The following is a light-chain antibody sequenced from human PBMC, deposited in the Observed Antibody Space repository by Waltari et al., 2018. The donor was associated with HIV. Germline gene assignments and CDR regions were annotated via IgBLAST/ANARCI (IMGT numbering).Light chain of an antibody. Sequence: SALTQPRSVSGSPGQSVTISSTVTSSDVGDYNYVSWYQQHPGKAPKRLIFDITKRPSGVPDRFSGSKSGNTASLTISGLHREDEANYYCCSYAGTYTWVFGGGTTLTVL. J-gene: IGLJ3*02. V-gene: IGLV2-11*01. CDR3: CSYAGTYTWV. CDR2: DIT. CDR1: SSDVGDYNY.